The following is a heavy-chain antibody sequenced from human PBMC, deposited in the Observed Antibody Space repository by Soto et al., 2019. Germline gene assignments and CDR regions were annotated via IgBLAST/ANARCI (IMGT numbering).Heavy chain of an antibody. D-gene: IGHD2-2*01. Sequence: QVQLQQWGAGLLKPSETLSLTCAVYYESFTNFYWTWIRQSPGKGLEWVGEIDHLGRTKYNPSLKSRVTISVDKSKNQFSLQLTSVTAADTAVYYCASPKACSSTSCSLIWDYWGQGTLVTVSS. J-gene: IGHJ4*02. CDR3: ASPKACSSTSCSLIWDY. CDR1: YESFTNFY. CDR2: IDHLGRT. V-gene: IGHV4-34*01.